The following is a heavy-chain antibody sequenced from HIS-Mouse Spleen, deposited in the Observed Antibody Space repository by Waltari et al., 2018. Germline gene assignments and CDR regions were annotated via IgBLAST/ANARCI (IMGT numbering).Heavy chain of an antibody. J-gene: IGHJ2*01. V-gene: IGHV1-2*02. CDR3: ARDKTGTWYFDL. D-gene: IGHD1-7*01. Sequence: QVQLVQSGAEVKKPGASVKVSCKASGYTFTGYYMHWVRQAPGQGLEWMGCINTNSGGTNDAQKFQGRVNMTRDTSISTAYMELSRLRSDDTAVYYCARDKTGTWYFDLWGRGTLVTVSS. CDR2: INTNSGGT. CDR1: GYTFTGYY.